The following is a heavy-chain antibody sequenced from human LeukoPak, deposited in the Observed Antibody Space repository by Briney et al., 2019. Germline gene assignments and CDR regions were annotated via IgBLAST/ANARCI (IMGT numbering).Heavy chain of an antibody. D-gene: IGHD6-13*01. CDR2: ISSSSSYI. V-gene: IGHV3-21*01. J-gene: IGHJ4*02. CDR1: GFTFSSYS. Sequence: PGGSLRLSCAASGFTFSSYSMNWVRQALGKGLEWVSSISSSSSYIYYADSVKGRFTISRDNAKNSLYLQMNSLRAEDTAVYYCARAGVAAAAPDYWGQGTLVTVSS. CDR3: ARAGVAAAAPDY.